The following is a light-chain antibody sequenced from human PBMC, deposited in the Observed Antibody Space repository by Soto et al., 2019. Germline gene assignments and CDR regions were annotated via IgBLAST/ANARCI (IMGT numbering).Light chain of an antibody. J-gene: IGKJ4*01. CDR1: QSVSSN. Sequence: EIVMTQSPATLSVSPGERATLSCRASQSVSSNLAWYQQKPGQAPRLLIYGASTRSTGIPARFSGSGSGTEFNLTISSLQSEDFAVYYCQQYNNWPPTFGGGTKVEI. CDR3: QQYNNWPPT. V-gene: IGKV3-15*01. CDR2: GAS.